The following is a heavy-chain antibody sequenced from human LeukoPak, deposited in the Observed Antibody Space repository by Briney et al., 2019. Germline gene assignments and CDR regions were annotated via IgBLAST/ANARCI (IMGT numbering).Heavy chain of an antibody. J-gene: IGHJ4*02. Sequence: GGSLRLSCAASGFTFSSYSMNWVRQAPGKGLEWVSYISSSSSTIYYADSVKGRFTISRDNAKNSLYLQMNSLRDEDTAVYYCARDPLGDIVAPPAFEYWGQGTLVTVSS. D-gene: IGHD2-15*01. CDR1: GFTFSSYS. CDR3: ARDPLGDIVAPPAFEY. CDR2: ISSSSSTI. V-gene: IGHV3-48*02.